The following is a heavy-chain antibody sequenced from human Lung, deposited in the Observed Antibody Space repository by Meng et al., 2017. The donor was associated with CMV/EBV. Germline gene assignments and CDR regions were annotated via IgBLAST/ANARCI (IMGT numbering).Heavy chain of an antibody. CDR3: AREVKGSYDFWSGYNWLDP. CDR2: IYYSGST. J-gene: IGHJ5*02. CDR1: GDSISSYY. D-gene: IGHD3-3*01. Sequence: SXTXSLXCTVSGDSISSYYWSWIRQPPGKGLEWIGYIYYSGSTNYNPSLKSRVTISVDTSKNQFSLKLSSVTAADTAVYYCAREVKGSYDFWSGYNWLDPXGQGXLVTVSS. V-gene: IGHV4-59*01.